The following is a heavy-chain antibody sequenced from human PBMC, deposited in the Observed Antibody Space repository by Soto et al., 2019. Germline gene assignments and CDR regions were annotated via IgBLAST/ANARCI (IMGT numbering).Heavy chain of an antibody. J-gene: IGHJ4*02. CDR1: GYTFTDYF. V-gene: IGHV1-2*02. Sequence: QVQLMQSGAEAKKPGASVKVSCKASGYTFTDYFMHWVRQAPGQGLEWMGWINGNSGGTSYAQKFQGRVAMTRDTSISTAYMELSSLTFDDTAVYYCARDPADSMFGIDYWGQGTLVTVSS. CDR3: ARDPADSMFGIDY. D-gene: IGHD3-10*02. CDR2: INGNSGGT.